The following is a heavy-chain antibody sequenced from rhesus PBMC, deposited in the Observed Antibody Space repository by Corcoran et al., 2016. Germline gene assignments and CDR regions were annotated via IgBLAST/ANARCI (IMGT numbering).Heavy chain of an antibody. CDR3: ARSPIVGRVRSYFDD. CDR1: GGSISSNY. D-gene: IGHD5-24*01. J-gene: IGHJ4*01. Sequence: QVQLQESGPGLVKPSETLSLTCAVSGGSISSNYWSWIRQPPGKGLEWIGYIYGSSGSTYYNPFLKSQVTISTDTAKNKFSLRLSSVTAADTAVYYCARSPIVGRVRSYFDDWGQGVLVTVSS. V-gene: IGHV4-160*01. CDR2: IYGSSGST.